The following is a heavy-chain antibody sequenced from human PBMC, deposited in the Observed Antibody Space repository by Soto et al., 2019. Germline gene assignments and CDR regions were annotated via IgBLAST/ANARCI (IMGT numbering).Heavy chain of an antibody. D-gene: IGHD3-10*01. Sequence: GASVKVSCKASGYTFTSYGISWVRQAPGQGLEWMGWISAYNGNTNYAQKLQGRVTMTTDTSTSTAYMELRSLRSDDTAVYYCARSITLWFGEFNWFDPWGQGTLATVSS. V-gene: IGHV1-18*01. CDR2: ISAYNGNT. CDR3: ARSITLWFGEFNWFDP. CDR1: GYTFTSYG. J-gene: IGHJ5*02.